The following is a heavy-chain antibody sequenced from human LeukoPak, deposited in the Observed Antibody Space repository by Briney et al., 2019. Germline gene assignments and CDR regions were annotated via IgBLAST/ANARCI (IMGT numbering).Heavy chain of an antibody. J-gene: IGHJ5*02. V-gene: IGHV3-21*01. D-gene: IGHD4-17*01. CDR1: GFTFSSYS. Sequence: GRSLRLSCAASGFTFSSYSMNWVRQAPGKGLEWVSSISSSSSYIYYADSVKGRFTISRDNAKNSLYLQMNSLRAEDTAVYYCARVYGDYGGYWFDPWGQGTLVTVSS. CDR3: ARVYGDYGGYWFDP. CDR2: ISSSSSYI.